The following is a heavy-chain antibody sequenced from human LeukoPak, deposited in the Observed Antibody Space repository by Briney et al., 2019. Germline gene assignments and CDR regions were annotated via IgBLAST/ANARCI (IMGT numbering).Heavy chain of an antibody. J-gene: IGHJ4*02. CDR3: VANGEY. CDR2: IYGSGST. CDR1: VASVSSDTYY. Sequence: PSETLSLTCTVSVASVSSDTYYWNWMRQPPGKGLERIGYIYGSGSTDYHPSLKSRVTISVDSSLNHLSLKLTSVTPTDTAVYYCVANGEYWAQGTLVTVSS. V-gene: IGHV4-61*03.